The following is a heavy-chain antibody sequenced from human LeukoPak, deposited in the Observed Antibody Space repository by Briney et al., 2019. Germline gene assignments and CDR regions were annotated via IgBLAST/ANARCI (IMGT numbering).Heavy chain of an antibody. D-gene: IGHD1-26*01. V-gene: IGHV1-2*02. J-gene: IGHJ4*02. Sequence: ASVKVSCKTSGYTFTDYYIHWVRQAPGQGLEWMGWIVPNSGGTKYAQKFQGRVTMTRDTSISTAYMELSRLRYDDTAVYYCATLGATSFVYWGQGALVTVSS. CDR3: ATLGATSFVY. CDR1: GYTFTDYY. CDR2: IVPNSGGT.